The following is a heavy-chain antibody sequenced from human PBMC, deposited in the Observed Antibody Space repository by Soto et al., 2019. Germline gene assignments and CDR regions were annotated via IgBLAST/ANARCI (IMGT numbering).Heavy chain of an antibody. V-gene: IGHV4-31*03. CDR3: ARVPRHYYYGMDV. J-gene: IGHJ6*02. CDR1: GGSISSGGYY. D-gene: IGHD1-1*01. CDR2: IYYSGST. Sequence: SETLSLTCTVSGGSISSGGYYWSWIRQHPGKGLEWIGYIYYSGSTYYNPSLKSRVTISVDTSKNQFSLKLSSVTAADTAVYYCARVPRHYYYGMDVWGQGTTVTVSS.